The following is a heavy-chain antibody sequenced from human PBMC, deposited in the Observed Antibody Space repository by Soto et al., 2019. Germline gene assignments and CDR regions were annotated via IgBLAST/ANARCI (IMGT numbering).Heavy chain of an antibody. D-gene: IGHD2-15*01. J-gene: IGHJ6*02. CDR2: IYHSGTF. CDR1: GGSVESSSC. V-gene: IGHV4-4*02. Sequence: PSETLSLTCAVSGGSVESSSCWSLVRQAPGKGLEWIGEIYHSGTFNYNPSLAIRVSVSVDKSTNQFSLNLNSVTAADTAAYYCVRSVPAATWAYNGMDVWGQGTTVTVSS. CDR3: VRSVPAATWAYNGMDV.